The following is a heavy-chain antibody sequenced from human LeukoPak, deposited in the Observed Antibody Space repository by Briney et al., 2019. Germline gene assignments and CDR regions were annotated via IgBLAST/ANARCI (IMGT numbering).Heavy chain of an antibody. D-gene: IGHD5/OR15-5a*01. CDR1: GGSFSGYY. Sequence: SETLSLTCAVYGGSFSGYYWSWIRQPPGKGLEWIGSIYYSGSTYYNPSLKSRVTISVDTSKNQFSLKLSSVTAADTAVYYCARRDGVYESYYFDYWGQGTLVTVSS. J-gene: IGHJ4*02. CDR2: IYYSGST. V-gene: IGHV4-34*01. CDR3: ARRDGVYESYYFDY.